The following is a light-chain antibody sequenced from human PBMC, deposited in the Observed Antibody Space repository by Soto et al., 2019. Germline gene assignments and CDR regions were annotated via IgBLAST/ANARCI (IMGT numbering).Light chain of an antibody. CDR2: DVS. Sequence: QSVLTQPASVSGSPGQSITISCTGTSSDVGGYNFVSWYQQYPGKAPKLMIFDVSNRPSGVSNRFSGSKSGNTASLTISGLQAEDEADYYCNSYTSRGASYVVFGGGTKVTVL. CDR3: NSYTSRGASYVV. J-gene: IGLJ2*01. V-gene: IGLV2-14*03. CDR1: SSDVGGYNF.